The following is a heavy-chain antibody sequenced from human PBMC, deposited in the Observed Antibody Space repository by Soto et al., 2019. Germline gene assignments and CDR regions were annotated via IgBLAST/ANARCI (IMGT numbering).Heavy chain of an antibody. V-gene: IGHV1-2*04. CDR1: GYTFTGYY. CDR2: INPNSGGT. D-gene: IGHD2-15*01. CDR3: ATTYCSGGSCYDAFDI. J-gene: IGHJ3*02. Sequence: ASVKVSCKASGYTFTGYYMHWVRQAPGQGLEWMGWINPNSGGTNYAQKFQGWVTMTRDTSISTAYMELSRLRSDDTAVYYRATTYCSGGSCYDAFDIWGQGTMVTVSS.